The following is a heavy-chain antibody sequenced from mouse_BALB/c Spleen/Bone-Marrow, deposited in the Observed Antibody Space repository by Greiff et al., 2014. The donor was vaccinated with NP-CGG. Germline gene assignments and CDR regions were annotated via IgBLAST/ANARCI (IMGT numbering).Heavy chain of an antibody. V-gene: IGHV1S132*01. D-gene: IGHD3-2*01. CDR2: IFPGTGTT. CDR3: ASRDSSGYVPDY. J-gene: IGHJ2*01. CDR1: GYTFTSYW. Sequence: VQLKQSGAELVKPGASVKLSCKTSGYTFTSYWIQWVKQRPGQGLGWIGEIFPGTGTTYYNEKFKGKATLTIDTSSSTAYMQLSSLPSEDSAVYFCASRDSSGYVPDYWGQGTTLTVSS.